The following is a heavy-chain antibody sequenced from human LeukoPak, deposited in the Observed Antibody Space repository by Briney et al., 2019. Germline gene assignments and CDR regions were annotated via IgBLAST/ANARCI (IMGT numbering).Heavy chain of an antibody. D-gene: IGHD1-26*01. V-gene: IGHV3-11*01. CDR2: ISGSGSTI. J-gene: IGHJ4*02. Sequence: GGSLRLSCAASGFTFSDYYMSWIRQAPGKGLEWVSYISGSGSTISYADSVKGRFTISRDNAKNSLYLQMDSLRTEDTAVYYCVGDGGLSGTYPDYWGQGTLVTVPS. CDR3: VGDGGLSGTYPDY. CDR1: GFTFSDYY.